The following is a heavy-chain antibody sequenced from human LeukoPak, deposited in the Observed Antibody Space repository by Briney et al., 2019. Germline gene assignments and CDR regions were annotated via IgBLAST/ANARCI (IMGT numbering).Heavy chain of an antibody. CDR2: IYPGDSDT. Sequence: GESLKISCKGSGYSFSSYWIGWVRQMPGKGLEWMGIIYPGDSDTRYSPSLQGQVTISADKSISTAYLQWSILKASDTATYYCARRDGYDSTTFDYWGQGTLVTVSS. CDR1: GYSFSSYW. D-gene: IGHD5-24*01. CDR3: ARRDGYDSTTFDY. J-gene: IGHJ4*02. V-gene: IGHV5-51*01.